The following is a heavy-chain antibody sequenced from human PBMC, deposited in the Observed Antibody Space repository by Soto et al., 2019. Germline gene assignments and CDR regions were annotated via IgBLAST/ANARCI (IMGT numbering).Heavy chain of an antibody. CDR1: GGSFSGYY. CDR2: INHSGST. D-gene: IGHD3-10*01. Sequence: SETLSLTCAVYGGSFSGYYWSWIRQPPGKGLEWIGEINHSGSTNYNPSLKSRVTISVDTSKNQFSLKLSSVTAADTAVYYCARGRYYSGSGSYFPSYYYGMDVWGQGTTVTVSS. J-gene: IGHJ6*02. V-gene: IGHV4-34*01. CDR3: ARGRYYSGSGSYFPSYYYGMDV.